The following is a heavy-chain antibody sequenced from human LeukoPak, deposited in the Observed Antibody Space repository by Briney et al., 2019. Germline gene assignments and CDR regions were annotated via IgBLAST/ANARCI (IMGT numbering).Heavy chain of an antibody. D-gene: IGHD6-19*01. J-gene: IGHJ1*01. CDR1: GFTFSSYG. CDR3: AKDLGIAVAVYFQH. CDR2: IRYDGSNK. V-gene: IGHV3-30*02. Sequence: PGGSLRLSCAASGFTFSSYGMHWVRQAPGKWLEWVAFIRYDGSNKYYADTVKCRFTISRDNSKNTLYLQMNSLRAEATAVYYCAKDLGIAVAVYFQHWGQGTVVTVSS.